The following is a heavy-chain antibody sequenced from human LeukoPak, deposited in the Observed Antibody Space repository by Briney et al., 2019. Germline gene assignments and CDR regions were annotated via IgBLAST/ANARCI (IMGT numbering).Heavy chain of an antibody. V-gene: IGHV3-23*01. D-gene: IGHD6-13*01. CDR3: AKGGSWEQQLVLFYFDY. J-gene: IGHJ4*02. CDR2: ISGSGGST. CDR1: GFTFSSYA. Sequence: SGGSLRLSCAASGFTFSSYAMSWVRQAPGKGLEWVSAISGSGGSTYYADSVKGRFTISRDNSKNTLYLQMNSLRAEDTAVYYCAKGGSWEQQLVLFYFDYWGQGTLVTVSS.